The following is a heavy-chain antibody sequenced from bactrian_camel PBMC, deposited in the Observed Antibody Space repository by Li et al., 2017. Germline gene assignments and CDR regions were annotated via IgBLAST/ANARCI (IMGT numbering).Heavy chain of an antibody. V-gene: IGHV3S59*01. CDR1: GYTYSSYC. J-gene: IGHJ6*01. CDR3: AAGDTWYCLSDFRARNFAY. D-gene: IGHD2*01. CDR2: KTTSSGST. Sequence: VQLVESGGGSVQAGGSLRLPCAASGYTYSSYCMGWFRQAPGKEREGVAQKTTSSGSTSYADSVKGRFTISQDNAKNTLYLQMNSLKPEDTGLYFCAAGDTWYCLSDFRARNFAYWGQGTQVTVS.